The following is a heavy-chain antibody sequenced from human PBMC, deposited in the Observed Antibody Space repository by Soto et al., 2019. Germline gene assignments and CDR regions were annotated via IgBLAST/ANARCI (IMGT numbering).Heavy chain of an antibody. Sequence: GESLKISCKGSGYSFTSYWISWVRQMPGKGLEWMGRIDPSDSYTNYSPSFQGNVTISADKSISTAYLQWSSLKASDTAMYYCARLSKYQLPNANWFDPWGQGTLVTVSS. CDR3: ARLSKYQLPNANWFDP. J-gene: IGHJ5*02. CDR2: IDPSDSYT. V-gene: IGHV5-10-1*01. CDR1: GYSFTSYW. D-gene: IGHD2-2*01.